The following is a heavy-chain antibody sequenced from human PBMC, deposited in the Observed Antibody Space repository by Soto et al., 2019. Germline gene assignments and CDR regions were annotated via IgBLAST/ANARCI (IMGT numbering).Heavy chain of an antibody. J-gene: IGHJ4*02. CDR3: AKDSSKFDILTGHEGIIDS. CDR1: RFNFSYYA. D-gene: IGHD3-9*01. CDR2: IAYDGSKE. Sequence: GGSLRLSCAASRFNFSYYAMHWVGQAPGKGLEWVALIAYDGSKEHHAESVKGRFAISRDNSKNTLYLQMNSLRAEDTALYFCAKDSSKFDILTGHEGIIDSWGQGTQVTVSS. V-gene: IGHV3-30*09.